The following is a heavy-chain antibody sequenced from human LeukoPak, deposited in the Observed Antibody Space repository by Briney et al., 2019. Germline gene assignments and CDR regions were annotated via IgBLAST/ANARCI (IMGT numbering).Heavy chain of an antibody. J-gene: IGHJ6*02. CDR2: ISTSGRTT. D-gene: IGHD3-10*01. V-gene: IGHV3-48*03. CDR1: GFSFSSDE. CDR3: ARDRTMVRGLANYFYGMDV. Sequence: GGSLRLSCAASGFSFSSDELNWVRQAPGKGLEWLSYISTSGRTTYYADSVKGRFTISRDNAKNSLYPQMSSLRAEDTAVYYCARDRTMVRGLANYFYGMDVWGQGTTVIVSS.